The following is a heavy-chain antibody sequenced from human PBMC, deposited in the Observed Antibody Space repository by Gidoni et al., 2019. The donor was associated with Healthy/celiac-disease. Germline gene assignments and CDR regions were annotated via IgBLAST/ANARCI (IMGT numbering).Heavy chain of an antibody. D-gene: IGHD3-10*01. Sequence: QVTLRESGPALVKPTQTLPLTCTFSGFSLSTSGMCVSWIRQPPGKALEWLARIDWDDDKYYSTSLKTRLTISKDTSKNQVVLTMTNMDPVDTATYYCARTLWFGESYYFDYWGQGTLVTVSS. V-gene: IGHV2-70*15. CDR2: IDWDDDK. J-gene: IGHJ4*02. CDR1: GFSLSTSGMC. CDR3: ARTLWFGESYYFDY.